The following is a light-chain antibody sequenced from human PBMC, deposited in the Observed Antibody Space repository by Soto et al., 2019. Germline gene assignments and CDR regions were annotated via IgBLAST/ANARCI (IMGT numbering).Light chain of an antibody. CDR3: SSYTSSSTLPYV. J-gene: IGLJ1*01. CDR2: DVS. Sequence: QSPLTQPASVSGSPGQSITISCTGTISDVCGYNYVSWYQRHPGKAPKLTIYDVSNRPSGVSNRFSGSKSGNTASLTISGLQADDEADYYCSSYTSSSTLPYVFGTGTKVTVL. CDR1: ISDVCGYNY. V-gene: IGLV2-14*03.